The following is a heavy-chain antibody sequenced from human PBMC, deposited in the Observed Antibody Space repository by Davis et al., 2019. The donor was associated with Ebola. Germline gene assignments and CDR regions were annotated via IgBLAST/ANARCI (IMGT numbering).Heavy chain of an antibody. D-gene: IGHD6-6*01. CDR3: AREYSSSVDWFDP. J-gene: IGHJ5*02. V-gene: IGHV1-18*04. CDR1: GYTFTSYY. CDR2: ISAYNGNT. Sequence: ASVKVSCKASGYTFTSYYMHWVRQAPGQGLEWMGWISAYNGNTNYAQKLQGRVTMTTDTSTSTAYMELSRLRSDDTAVYYCAREYSSSVDWFDPWGQGTLVTVSS.